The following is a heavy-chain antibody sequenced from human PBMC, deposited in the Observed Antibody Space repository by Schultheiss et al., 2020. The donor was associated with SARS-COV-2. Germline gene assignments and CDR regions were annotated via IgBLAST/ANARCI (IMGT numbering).Heavy chain of an antibody. J-gene: IGHJ3*02. V-gene: IGHV3-33*01. D-gene: IGHD3-22*01. Sequence: GGSLRLSCAASGFTFSSYGMHWVRQAPGKGLEWVAVIWYDGSNKYYADSVKGRFTISRDNSKNTLYLQMNSLRAEDTAVYYCARDRGGYYYDSSALDAFDIWGQGTMVTVSS. CDR3: ARDRGGYYYDSSALDAFDI. CDR2: IWYDGSNK. CDR1: GFTFSSYG.